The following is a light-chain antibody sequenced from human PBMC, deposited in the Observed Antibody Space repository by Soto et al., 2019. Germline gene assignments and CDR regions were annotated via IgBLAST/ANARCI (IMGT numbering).Light chain of an antibody. J-gene: IGKJ2*01. V-gene: IGKV1-33*01. CDR3: QQYDNLPHT. CDR2: DAS. CDR1: QDISNY. Sequence: DIQMTQSPSSLSASVGDRVTITCQASQDISNYLNWYRQRPGKAPKLLIYDASNLETGVPSRFSGSGSGRDFTFTISSLQPEDIATYYCQQYDNLPHTIGQGTKLEIK.